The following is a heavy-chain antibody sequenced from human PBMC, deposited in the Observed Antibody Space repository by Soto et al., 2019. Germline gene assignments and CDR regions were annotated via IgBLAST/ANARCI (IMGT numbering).Heavy chain of an antibody. CDR3: ARDAYDSSGYHLDY. D-gene: IGHD3-22*01. V-gene: IGHV3-33*01. CDR1: GFTFSSYG. Sequence: GGSVRLSCAASGFTFSSYGMHWVRQAPGKGLEWVAVIWYDGSNKYYADSVKGRFTISRDNSKNTLYLQMNSLRAEDTAAYYCARDAYDSSGYHLDYWGQGTLVTVSS. CDR2: IWYDGSNK. J-gene: IGHJ4*02.